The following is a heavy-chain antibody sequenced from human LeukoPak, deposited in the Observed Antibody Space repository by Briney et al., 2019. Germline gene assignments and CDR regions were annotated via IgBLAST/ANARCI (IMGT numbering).Heavy chain of an antibody. CDR3: ARLPGIAVAAANWFDP. CDR2: IYYSGST. V-gene: IGHV4-61*01. CDR1: GGSVSSGSYY. D-gene: IGHD6-19*01. Sequence: SETLSLTCTVSGGSVSSGSYYWSWIRQPPGKGLEWIGYIYYSGSTNYNPSLKSRVTISVDTSKNQFSLKLSSVTAADTAVYYCARLPGIAVAAANWFDPWGQGTLVTVSS. J-gene: IGHJ5*02.